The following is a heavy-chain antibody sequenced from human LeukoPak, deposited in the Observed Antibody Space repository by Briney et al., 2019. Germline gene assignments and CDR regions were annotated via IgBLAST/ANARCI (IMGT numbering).Heavy chain of an antibody. V-gene: IGHV1-2*04. Sequence: ASVKVSCTASGYTFTGYYMHWVRQAPGQGLEWMGWINPNSGGTNYAQKFQGWVTMTRDTSISTAYMELSRLRSDDTAVYYCARAVVPAAIGYYYYYGMDVWGQGTTVTVSS. CDR2: INPNSGGT. CDR1: GYTFTGYY. CDR3: ARAVVPAAIGYYYYYGMDV. D-gene: IGHD2-2*02. J-gene: IGHJ6*02.